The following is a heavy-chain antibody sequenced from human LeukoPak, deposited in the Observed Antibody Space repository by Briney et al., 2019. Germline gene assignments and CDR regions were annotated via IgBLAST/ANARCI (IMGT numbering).Heavy chain of an antibody. V-gene: IGHV4-59*08. CDR2: IYYSGST. CDR3: ARQYQATIFGRFDY. D-gene: IGHD3-3*01. Sequence: SETLSLTCTVSGGSISSYYWSWIRQPPGKGLEWTGYIYYSGSTNYNPSLKSRVTISVDTSKNQFSLKLSSVTAADTAVYYCARQYQATIFGRFDYWGQGTLVTVSS. J-gene: IGHJ4*02. CDR1: GGSISSYY.